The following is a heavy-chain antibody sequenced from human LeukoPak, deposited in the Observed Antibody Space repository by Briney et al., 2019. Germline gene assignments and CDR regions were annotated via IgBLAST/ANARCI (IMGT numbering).Heavy chain of an antibody. D-gene: IGHD5-18*01. CDR3: ARGPHVDTAMVRSYSYYYGMGV. Sequence: PGGSLRLSCAASGFTFKSYWMHWVRQAPGKGLVWVSRINSDGSSTSYADSVKGRFTISRDNAKNTLYLQMNSLRTEDTAVYYCARGPHVDTAMVRSYSYYYGMGVWGQGTTVTVSS. J-gene: IGHJ6*02. CDR1: GFTFKSYW. V-gene: IGHV3-74*01. CDR2: INSDGSST.